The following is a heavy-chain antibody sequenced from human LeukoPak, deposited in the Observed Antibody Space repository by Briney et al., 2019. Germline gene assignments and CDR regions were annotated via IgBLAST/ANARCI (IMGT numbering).Heavy chain of an antibody. J-gene: IGHJ4*02. V-gene: IGHV4-39*07. Sequence: SETLSLTCAVSGASISSSNYYWGWVRQSPGKGLEWIGNIYSSGNTYYNASLKSRVTMYIDTSKNQFSLKLSSVTAADTAVYYCASENYYGSGSFDYWGQGTLVTVSS. CDR1: GASISSSNYY. D-gene: IGHD3-10*01. CDR2: IYSSGNT. CDR3: ASENYYGSGSFDY.